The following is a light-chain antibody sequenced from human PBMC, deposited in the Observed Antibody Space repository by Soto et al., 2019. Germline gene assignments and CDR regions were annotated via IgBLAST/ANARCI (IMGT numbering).Light chain of an antibody. V-gene: IGKV1-9*01. Sequence: DMQLTQSPSFLSASVGDRVTITCRASQGIDSYLAWYQQKPGKAPKLLIYPASTLEGGVPSRFSGSGSGTGFTLTISTLQPEDFATYYCQQLHTYPFTFGGGTKVEIQ. CDR2: PAS. CDR3: QQLHTYPFT. CDR1: QGIDSY. J-gene: IGKJ4*01.